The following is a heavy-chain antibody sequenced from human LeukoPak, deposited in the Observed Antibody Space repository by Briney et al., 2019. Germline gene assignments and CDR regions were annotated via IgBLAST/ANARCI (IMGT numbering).Heavy chain of an antibody. D-gene: IGHD3-16*01. J-gene: IGHJ6*02. V-gene: IGHV4-34*01. Sequence: PSETLSLTCAVYGGSFRGYYWSWIRQPPGKGLEWIGEINHSGSTNYNPSLKSRVTISVDTSKNQFSLKLSSVTAADTAVYYCARGRRYAFHRYYYYGMDVWGQGTTVTVSS. CDR1: GGSFRGYY. CDR3: ARGRRYAFHRYYYYGMDV. CDR2: INHSGST.